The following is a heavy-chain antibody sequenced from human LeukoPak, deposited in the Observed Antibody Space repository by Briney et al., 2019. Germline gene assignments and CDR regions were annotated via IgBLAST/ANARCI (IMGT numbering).Heavy chain of an antibody. J-gene: IGHJ4*02. CDR3: ARGGYYDSSGYYPNLHFDY. CDR2: INPNSGGT. V-gene: IGHV1-2*06. D-gene: IGHD3-22*01. CDR1: GYTFTGYY. Sequence: ASVKISCKASGYTFTGYYMHWVRQAPGQGLEWMGRINPNSGGTDYAQKFQGRVTITRDTSISTAYMELSRLRPDDTAVYYCARGGYYDSSGYYPNLHFDYWGQGTLVTVSS.